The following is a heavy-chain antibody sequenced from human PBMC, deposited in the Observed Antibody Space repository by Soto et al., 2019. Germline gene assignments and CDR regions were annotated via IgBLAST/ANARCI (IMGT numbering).Heavy chain of an antibody. J-gene: IGHJ4*02. Sequence: PVGSLRLSCAASGFTLSSYAMSCDHQAPGKGLEWVSAISGSGGSTYYADSVKCPFPIFRDNSKNTLHLQMNSLRAADKALHNPAYEPFAYADLLYFDYWGQGTLVTVSS. CDR2: ISGSGGST. CDR3: AYEPFAYADLLYFDY. CDR1: GFTLSSYA. D-gene: IGHD4-17*01. V-gene: IGHV3-23*01.